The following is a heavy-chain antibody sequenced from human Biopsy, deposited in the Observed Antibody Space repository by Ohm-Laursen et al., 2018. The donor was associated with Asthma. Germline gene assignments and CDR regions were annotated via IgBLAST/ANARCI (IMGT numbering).Heavy chain of an antibody. V-gene: IGHV4-34*01. CDR3: VRFFAGAVYHNYVMDV. Sequence: SETLSLTCSVSGGSFRDYSWGWIRQPPGKGLEWIGEITHSGRSNYIPSLKSRVTVSIDTSKRQFSLRLHSVTAADTAVYYCVRFFAGAVYHNYVMDVWGQGTTVTVSS. J-gene: IGHJ6*02. CDR2: ITHSGRS. D-gene: IGHD3-3*01. CDR1: GGSFRDYS.